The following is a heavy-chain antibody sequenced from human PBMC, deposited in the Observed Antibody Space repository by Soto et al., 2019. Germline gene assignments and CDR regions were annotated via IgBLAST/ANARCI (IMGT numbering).Heavy chain of an antibody. D-gene: IGHD3-16*01. Sequence: PGGSLRLSCAASGFTFSSYGMHWVRQAPGKGLEWVAVISYDGSNKYYADSVKGRFTISRDNSKNTLYLQMNSLRAEDTAVYYCAKDSTHTFGGVTGIDYWGQGTLVTVSS. CDR1: GFTFSSYG. CDR3: AKDSTHTFGGVTGIDY. J-gene: IGHJ4*02. CDR2: ISYDGSNK. V-gene: IGHV3-30*18.